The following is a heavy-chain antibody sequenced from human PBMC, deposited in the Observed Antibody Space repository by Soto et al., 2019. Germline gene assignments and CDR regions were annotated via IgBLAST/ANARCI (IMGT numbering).Heavy chain of an antibody. CDR2: LNVGNGNT. V-gene: IGHV1-3*01. CDR1: GYTFTSYP. Sequence: QVHLVQSGAEVREPGASVKVSCTASGYTFTSYPLHWVRQAPGQRLEWMGRLNVGNGNTDYSQNFQGRVTFTRDTFASTGEMELSVLTSGETAVYYCAREGEGCGGRCWTYSWFGPWGQGTLVSVSS. J-gene: IGHJ5*02. D-gene: IGHD2-15*01. CDR3: AREGEGCGGRCWTYSWFGP.